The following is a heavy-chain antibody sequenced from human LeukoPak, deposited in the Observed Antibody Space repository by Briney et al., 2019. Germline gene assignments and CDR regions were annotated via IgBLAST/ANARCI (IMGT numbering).Heavy chain of an antibody. D-gene: IGHD6-13*01. Sequence: GESLRLSCAASGFTFSSYAMSWVRQAPGKGLEWVSSISSSSSYIYYADSVKGRFTISRDNAKNSLYLQMNSLRAEDTAVYYCARGVAAADPFDYWGQGTLVTVSS. CDR1: GFTFSSYA. CDR2: ISSSSSYI. V-gene: IGHV3-21*01. CDR3: ARGVAAADPFDY. J-gene: IGHJ4*02.